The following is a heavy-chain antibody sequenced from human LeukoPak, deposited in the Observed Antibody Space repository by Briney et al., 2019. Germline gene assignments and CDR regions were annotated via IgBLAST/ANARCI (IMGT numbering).Heavy chain of an antibody. V-gene: IGHV3-48*03. CDR1: GFTFSSYE. D-gene: IGHD1-26*01. CDR3: ARDGVAELMSALDY. Sequence: GGSLRLSCAASGFTFSSYEMNWVRQAPGKGLEWVSYISSSGSTIYYADSVEGRFTISRDNAKNSLYLQMNSLRAEDTAVYYCARDGVAELMSALDYWGQGILVTVSS. CDR2: ISSSGSTI. J-gene: IGHJ4*02.